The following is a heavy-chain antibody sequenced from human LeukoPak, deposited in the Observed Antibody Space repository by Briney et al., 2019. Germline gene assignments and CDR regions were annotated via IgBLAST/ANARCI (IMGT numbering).Heavy chain of an antibody. CDR1: GFTFSDYY. CDR2: ISSSGSTI. J-gene: IGHJ5*02. CDR3: ARKGSAAGPEDWFDP. V-gene: IGHV3-11*04. Sequence: GGSLRLSCAASGFTFSDYYMSWIRQAPGKGLEWVSYISSSGSTIYYADSVKGRFTIPRDNAKNSLYLQMNSLRAEDTAVYYCARKGSAAGPEDWFDPWGQGTLVTVSS. D-gene: IGHD6-13*01.